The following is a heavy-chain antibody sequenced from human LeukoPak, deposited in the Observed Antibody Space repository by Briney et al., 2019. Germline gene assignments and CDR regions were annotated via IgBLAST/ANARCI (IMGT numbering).Heavy chain of an antibody. D-gene: IGHD1-7*01. CDR1: GYTFTGYY. V-gene: IGHV1-2*02. J-gene: IGHJ5*02. Sequence: ASVTVSCKASGYTFTGYYMHWVRQAPGQGLEWMGWINPNSGGTNYAQKFQGRVTMTRDTSISTAYMELSRLRSDDTAVYYCARDRITGTMKLEFDPWGQGTLVTVSS. CDR3: ARDRITGTMKLEFDP. CDR2: INPNSGGT.